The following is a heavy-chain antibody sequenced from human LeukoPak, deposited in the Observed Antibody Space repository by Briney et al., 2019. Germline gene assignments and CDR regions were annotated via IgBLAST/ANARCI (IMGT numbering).Heavy chain of an antibody. J-gene: IGHJ1*01. D-gene: IGHD2-21*02. CDR1: GLTFADYA. V-gene: IGHV3-43*02. CDR2: ISGDGGNT. Sequence: PGGSLRLSCAASGLTFADYAMHWVRQAPGKGLQWVSLISGDGGNTYYADSVKGRFTISRDNSKNSLYLEMNSLRPEDTALYYCAKDLTESTEVVTHWGQGTLVIVSS. CDR3: AKDLTESTEVVTH.